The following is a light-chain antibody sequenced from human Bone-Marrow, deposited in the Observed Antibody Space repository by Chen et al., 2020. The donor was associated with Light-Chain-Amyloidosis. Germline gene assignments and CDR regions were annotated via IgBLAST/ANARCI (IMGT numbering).Light chain of an antibody. Sequence: QSALTQPASVSGSPGQSITISCSGISSDVGNYNHVSWYQQHPGKAPKLLIYKVSNRPSGFSSRFSGSKSGNTASLTISGLQAEDEAFYYCTSYTGTLVFGGGTKLTVL. J-gene: IGLJ3*02. CDR1: SSDVGNYNH. V-gene: IGLV2-14*01. CDR3: TSYTGTLV. CDR2: KVS.